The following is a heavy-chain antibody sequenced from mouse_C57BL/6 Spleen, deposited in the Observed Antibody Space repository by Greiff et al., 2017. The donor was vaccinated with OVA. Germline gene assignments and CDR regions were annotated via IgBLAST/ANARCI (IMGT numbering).Heavy chain of an antibody. CDR3: AREAYGNYEGWGAMDY. CDR2: ISDGGSYT. D-gene: IGHD2-10*02. J-gene: IGHJ4*01. CDR1: GFTFSSYA. Sequence: EVQRVESGGGLVKPGGSLKLSCAASGFTFSSYAMSWVRQTPEKRLELVATISDGGSYTYYPDNVKGRFTISRDNAKNNLYLQMSHLKSEDTAMYYCAREAYGNYEGWGAMDYWGQGTSVTVSS. V-gene: IGHV5-4*01.